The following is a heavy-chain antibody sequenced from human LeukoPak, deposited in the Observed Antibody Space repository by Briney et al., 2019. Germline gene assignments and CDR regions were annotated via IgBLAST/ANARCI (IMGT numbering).Heavy chain of an antibody. CDR2: ISASSNTI. CDR1: GFTFSSYS. V-gene: IGHV3-48*01. CDR3: ASDSYYDFWSGYYLGGNFDY. D-gene: IGHD3-3*01. J-gene: IGHJ4*02. Sequence: GGSLRLSCAASGFTFSSYSMNWVRQAPGKGLEWVSYISASSNTIYYADSVKGRFTISRDNAKNSLYLQMNSLRAEDTAVYYCASDSYYDFWSGYYLGGNFDYWGQGTLVTVSS.